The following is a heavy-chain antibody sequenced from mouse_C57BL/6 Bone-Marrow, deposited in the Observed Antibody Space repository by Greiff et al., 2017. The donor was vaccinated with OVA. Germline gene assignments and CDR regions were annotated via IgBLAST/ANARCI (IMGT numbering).Heavy chain of an antibody. Sequence: EVQLQQSGAELVRPGASVKLSCTASGFNIKDDYMHWVKQRPEQGLEWIGWIDPENGDTEYASKFQGKATITADTSSNTAYLQLSSLTSEDTAVYYCTTIYYYGSSYRGNAMDYWGQGTSVTVSS. CDR3: TTIYYYGSSYRGNAMDY. V-gene: IGHV14-4*01. J-gene: IGHJ4*01. CDR1: GFNIKDDY. CDR2: IDPENGDT. D-gene: IGHD1-1*01.